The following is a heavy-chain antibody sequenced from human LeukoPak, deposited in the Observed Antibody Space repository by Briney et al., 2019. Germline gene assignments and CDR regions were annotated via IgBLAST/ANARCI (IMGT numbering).Heavy chain of an antibody. CDR2: IYHSGST. J-gene: IGHJ4*02. CDR1: GGSISSYY. Sequence: SETLSLTCTVSGGSISSYYWSWIRQPPGKGLEWIGHIYHSGSTNYNPSLKNRVTISVDTSKNQFSLKLSSVTAADTALYYCASLFYYDSSGYSYYFDYWGQGTLVTVSS. V-gene: IGHV4-59*01. CDR3: ASLFYYDSSGYSYYFDY. D-gene: IGHD3-22*01.